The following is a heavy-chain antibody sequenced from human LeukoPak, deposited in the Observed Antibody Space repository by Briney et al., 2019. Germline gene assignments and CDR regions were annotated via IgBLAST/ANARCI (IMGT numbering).Heavy chain of an antibody. CDR2: MYYSGST. CDR1: GGSISSSSYY. D-gene: IGHD5-24*01. J-gene: IGHJ4*02. V-gene: IGHV4-39*01. Sequence: KTSETLSLTCTVSGGSISSSSYYWGWIRQPPGKGLEWIGSMYYSGSTYYNPSLKSRVTISVDTSKNQFSLKLSSVTAADTAVYYCARHIPVEMATINSPFDYWGPGTLVTVSS. CDR3: ARHIPVEMATINSPFDY.